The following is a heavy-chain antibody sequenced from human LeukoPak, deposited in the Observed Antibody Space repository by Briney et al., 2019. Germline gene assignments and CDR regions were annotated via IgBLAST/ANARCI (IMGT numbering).Heavy chain of an antibody. CDR1: GFTFSSYE. D-gene: IGHD6-19*01. V-gene: IGHV3-48*02. CDR2: ISSSSSTI. CDR3: ARRGRRHIAVAEDDAFDI. Sequence: GGSLRLSCAAAGFTFSSYEMNWVRQAPGKGLEWVSYISSSSSTIYYADSVKGRFTISRDNAKNSLYLQMNSLRDEDTAVYYCARRGRRHIAVAEDDAFDIWGQGTMVTVSS. J-gene: IGHJ3*02.